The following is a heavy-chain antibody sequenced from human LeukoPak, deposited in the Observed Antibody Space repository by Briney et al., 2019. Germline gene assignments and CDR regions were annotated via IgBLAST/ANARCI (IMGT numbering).Heavy chain of an antibody. V-gene: IGHV4-39*01. CDR1: GDSISSSGYY. CDR2: IHYSGST. D-gene: IGHD4-23*01. Sequence: SETLSLTCTVSGDSISSSGYYWGWIRRPPGKGLEWIGSIHYSGSTYYNPSLKSRVTISVDTSKNQFSLKLSSVTAADTAVYYCARLDDYGGLFDAFDIWGQGTVVTVSS. J-gene: IGHJ3*02. CDR3: ARLDDYGGLFDAFDI.